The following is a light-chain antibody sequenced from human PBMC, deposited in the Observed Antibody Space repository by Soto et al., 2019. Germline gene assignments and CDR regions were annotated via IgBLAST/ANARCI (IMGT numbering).Light chain of an antibody. V-gene: IGKV3D-15*01. J-gene: IGKJ4*01. CDR1: QSVTSN. CDR2: GAS. CDR3: QQTRSYPST. Sequence: EIVMTQSPATLSVSPGERVTFSCRASQSVTSNLAWYQHKPGQAPRLLIYGASSRATGIPDRFSGSGSGTDFTLTISSLQAEDFATYYCQQTRSYPSTFGGGTKADIK.